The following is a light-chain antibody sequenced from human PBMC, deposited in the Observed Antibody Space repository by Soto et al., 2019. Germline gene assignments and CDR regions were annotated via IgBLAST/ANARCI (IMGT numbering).Light chain of an antibody. CDR2: KAS. J-gene: IGKJ1*01. CDR3: QQYNSYSTCT. V-gene: IGKV1-5*03. Sequence: DIQMTQSPSTLSASVGDRVTITCRARQSISSWLAWYQQKPGKAPKLLIYKASSLESGVPSRFSGSGSGTEFTLTISSLQPDDFATYYCQQYNSYSTCTFGQGTKVEIK. CDR1: QSISSW.